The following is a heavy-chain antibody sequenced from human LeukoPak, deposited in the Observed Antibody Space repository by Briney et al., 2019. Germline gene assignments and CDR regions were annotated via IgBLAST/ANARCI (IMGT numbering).Heavy chain of an antibody. CDR1: GGSFSGYY. Sequence: SETLSLTCAVCGGSFSGYYWSWIRQPPGKGLEWIGEINHSGSTNYNPSLKSRVTISVDTSKNQFSLKLSSVTAADTAVYYCARARITIFGVVILGFDVWGKGTTVTVSS. CDR2: INHSGST. V-gene: IGHV4-34*01. D-gene: IGHD3-3*01. CDR3: ARARITIFGVVILGFDV. J-gene: IGHJ6*04.